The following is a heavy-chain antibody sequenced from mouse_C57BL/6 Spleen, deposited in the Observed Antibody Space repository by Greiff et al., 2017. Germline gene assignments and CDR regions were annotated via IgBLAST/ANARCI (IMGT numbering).Heavy chain of an antibody. CDR3: ARGNSNYDY. Sequence: QVQLQQSGPELVKPGASVKFSCKASGYAFSSSWMNWVKQRPGQGLEWIGRIYPGDGDTNYNGKFKGKATLTADKSSSTAYMQLSSLTSEDSAVYFCARGNSNYDYWGQGTTLTVSS. D-gene: IGHD2-5*01. J-gene: IGHJ2*01. CDR2: IYPGDGDT. V-gene: IGHV1-82*01. CDR1: GYAFSSSW.